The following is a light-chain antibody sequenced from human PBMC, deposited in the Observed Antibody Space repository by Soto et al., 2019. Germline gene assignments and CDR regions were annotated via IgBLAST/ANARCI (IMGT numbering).Light chain of an antibody. J-gene: IGKJ3*01. CDR1: QSVGSSY. V-gene: IGKV3-20*01. CDR2: GAS. Sequence: EIVLTQSPGTLSVSPGERVTLSCRVSQSVGSSYLAWYQQRPGQAPRLLIFGASYRATGIPDRFSGSGSGTDFTLTISRLEPEDFAVYYCQQYSSSPPEFTFGPGTKVDSK. CDR3: QQYSSSPPEFT.